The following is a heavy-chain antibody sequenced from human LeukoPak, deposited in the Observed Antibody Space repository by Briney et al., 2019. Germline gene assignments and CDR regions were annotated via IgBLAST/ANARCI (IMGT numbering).Heavy chain of an antibody. V-gene: IGHV3-11*04. D-gene: IGHD3-16*02. J-gene: IGHJ3*02. CDR3: ARDGVMITFGGVIAPYDAFDI. CDR1: GFTFSDYY. Sequence: GGSLRLSCVASGFTFSDYYMSWIRRAPGKGLEWVSYISSSGSTIYYADSVKGRFTISRDNAKNSLCLQMSSLRAEDTAVYYCARDGVMITFGGVIAPYDAFDIWGQGTMVTVSS. CDR2: ISSSGSTI.